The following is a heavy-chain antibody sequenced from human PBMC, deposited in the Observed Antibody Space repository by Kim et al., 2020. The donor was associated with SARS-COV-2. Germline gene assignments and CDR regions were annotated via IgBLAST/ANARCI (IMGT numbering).Heavy chain of an antibody. Sequence: VKGRFTISRDNAKNALYLQMNRLRAEDTAVYYCARDPTPLRYFDWLPFDYWGQGTLVTVSS. V-gene: IGHV3-11*06. D-gene: IGHD3-9*01. J-gene: IGHJ4*02. CDR3: ARDPTPLRYFDWLPFDY.